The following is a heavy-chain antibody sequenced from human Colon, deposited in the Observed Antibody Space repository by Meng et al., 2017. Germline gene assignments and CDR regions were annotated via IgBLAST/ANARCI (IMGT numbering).Heavy chain of an antibody. D-gene: IGHD2-21*01. CDR2: IFYSGST. Sequence: GSLRLSCTVSGGSISIYYWSWIRQSPGKGLECIGYIFYSGSTNYNPTLKSRVTMSMDTSKKQFSLKLISVTAADTAVYYCVRGDSLFVDWGQATLATVSS. CDR1: GGSISIYY. CDR3: VRGDSLFVD. J-gene: IGHJ4*02. V-gene: IGHV4-59*01.